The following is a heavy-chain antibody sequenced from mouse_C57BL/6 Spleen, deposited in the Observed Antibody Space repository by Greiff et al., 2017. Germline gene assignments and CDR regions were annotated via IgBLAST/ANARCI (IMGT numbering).Heavy chain of an antibody. D-gene: IGHD3-2*02. V-gene: IGHV1-26*01. CDR1: GYTFTDYY. Sequence: DVKLQESGPELVKPGASVKISCKASGYTFTDYYMNWVKQSHGKSLEWIGDINPNNGGTSYNQKFKGKATLTVDKSSSTAYMELRSLTSEDSAVYYCARRGSGYAMDYWGQGTSVTVSS. J-gene: IGHJ4*01. CDR2: INPNNGGT. CDR3: ARRGSGYAMDY.